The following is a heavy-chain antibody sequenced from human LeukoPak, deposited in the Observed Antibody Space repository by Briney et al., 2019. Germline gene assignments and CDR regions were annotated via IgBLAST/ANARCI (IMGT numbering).Heavy chain of an antibody. V-gene: IGHV1-69*06. CDR2: IIPIFGTA. CDR3: ARGAAGTSDYYYYYMDV. CDR1: GGTFSSYA. Sequence: SVKVSCKASGGTFSSYAISWVRQAPGQGLEWMGGIIPIFGTADYAQKLQGRVTITADKSTSTAYMELSSLRSEDTAVYYCARGAAGTSDYYYYYMDVWGKGTTVTVSS. D-gene: IGHD6-13*01. J-gene: IGHJ6*03.